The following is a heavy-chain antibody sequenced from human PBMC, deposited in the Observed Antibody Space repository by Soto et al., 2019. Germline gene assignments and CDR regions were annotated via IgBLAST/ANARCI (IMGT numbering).Heavy chain of an antibody. J-gene: IGHJ4*02. D-gene: IGHD3-22*01. V-gene: IGHV3-23*01. CDR1: GFMFNNYA. CDR3: AKGLYYYDSSGYRLFDY. Sequence: HPGASLRLSCAASGFMFNNYAMSWVRQAPGKGLEWVSTVSVSGGTTYYADSLKGRFTISRDNSKKTVYLQMNRLRADDTAIYYCAKGLYYYDSSGYRLFDYWGQGTLVTVSS. CDR2: VSVSGGTT.